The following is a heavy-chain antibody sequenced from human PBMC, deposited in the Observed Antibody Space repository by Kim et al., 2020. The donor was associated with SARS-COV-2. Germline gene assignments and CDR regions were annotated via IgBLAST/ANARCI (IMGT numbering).Heavy chain of an antibody. V-gene: IGHV3-30*02. J-gene: IGHJ3*02. D-gene: IGHD3-9*01. Sequence: ADPVKGRFTISRDNSKDTLYLQTNSLRAEDTAVYYCAKSMGYFDYDGFDIWGQGTMVTVSS. CDR3: AKSMGYFDYDGFDI.